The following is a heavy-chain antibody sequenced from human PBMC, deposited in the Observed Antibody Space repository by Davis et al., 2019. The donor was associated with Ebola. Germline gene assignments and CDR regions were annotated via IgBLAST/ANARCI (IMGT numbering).Heavy chain of an antibody. CDR3: AREGSWFDWHYFDY. CDR1: GYTFTSYA. J-gene: IGHJ4*02. CDR2: INAGNGNT. D-gene: IGHD3-9*01. V-gene: IGHV1-3*01. Sequence: ASVKVSCKASGYTFTSYAMHWVRQAPGQRLEWMGWINAGNGNTKYSQKFQGRVTITRDTSASTAYMELSSLRSEDTAVYYCAREGSWFDWHYFDYWGQGTQVTVSS.